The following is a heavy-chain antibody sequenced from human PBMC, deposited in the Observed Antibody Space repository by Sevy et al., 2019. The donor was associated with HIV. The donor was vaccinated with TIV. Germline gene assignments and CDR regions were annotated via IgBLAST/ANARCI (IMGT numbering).Heavy chain of an antibody. CDR2: IYYNGHI. CDR1: GGSITSLY. J-gene: IGHJ4*02. V-gene: IGHV4-59*08. Sequence: SETLSLTCTVSGGSITSLYLNWIRQPPGKGLEWIANIYYNGHINYNPSLKSRVTLSLVTSKNQFSLRLSSVTAADTAMYYCAGENAWGRGYSWGQGTLVTVSS. CDR3: AGENAWGRGYS. D-gene: IGHD1-26*01.